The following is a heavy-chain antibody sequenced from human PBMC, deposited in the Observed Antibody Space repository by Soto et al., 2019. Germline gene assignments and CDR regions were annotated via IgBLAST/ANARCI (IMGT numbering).Heavy chain of an antibody. CDR2: FDPEDGET. D-gene: IGHD3-10*01. CDR1: GYTLTELS. J-gene: IGHJ4*02. Sequence: ASVKVSCKVSGYTLTELSMHWVRQAPGKGLEWMGGFDPEDGETIYAQKFRGRVTMTEDTSTDTAYMELSSLRSEDTAVYYCATGPVLLWFGEFSRFDYWGQGTLVTVSS. V-gene: IGHV1-24*01. CDR3: ATGPVLLWFGEFSRFDY.